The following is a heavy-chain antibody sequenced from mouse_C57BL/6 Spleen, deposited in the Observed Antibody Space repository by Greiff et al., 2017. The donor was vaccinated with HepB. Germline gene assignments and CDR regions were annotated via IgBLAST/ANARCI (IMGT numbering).Heavy chain of an antibody. V-gene: IGHV1-76*01. CDR3: ARDDGDNFDY. J-gene: IGHJ2*01. CDR1: GYTFTDYY. CDR2: IYPGSGNT. Sequence: VQLQQSGAELVRPGASVKLSCKASGYTFTDYYINWVKQRPGQGLEWIARIYPGSGNTYYNEKFKGKATLTAEKSSSTAYMQLSSLTSEDSAVYFWARDDGDNFDYWGQGTTLTVSS. D-gene: IGHD2-13*01.